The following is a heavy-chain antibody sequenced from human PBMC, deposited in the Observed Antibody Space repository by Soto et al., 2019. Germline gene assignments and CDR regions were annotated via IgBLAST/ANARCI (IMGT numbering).Heavy chain of an antibody. J-gene: IGHJ4*02. CDR2: IYSGGST. CDR3: ARASGSYSHFDY. V-gene: IGHV3-66*01. CDR1: GFTVSSNY. Sequence: GGSLRLSCAASGFTVSSNYMSWVRQAPGKGLEWVSVIYSGGSTYYADSVKGRFTISRDNSKNTLYLQMNSLRAEDTAVYYCARASGSYSHFDYWGQGTLVTVSS. D-gene: IGHD3-10*01.